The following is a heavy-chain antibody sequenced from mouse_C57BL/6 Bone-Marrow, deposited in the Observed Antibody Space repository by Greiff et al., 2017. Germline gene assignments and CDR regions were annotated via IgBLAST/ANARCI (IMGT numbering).Heavy chain of an antibody. CDR2: IYPRSGNT. Sequence: QVQLQQSGAELARPGASVKLSCKASGYTFTSYGISWVKQRTGQGLEWIGEIYPRSGNTSYNEKFKGKATLTADKSSSTAYLELRSLTSEDSAVYFCARWGYYSNAWFAYWGQGTLVTVSA. J-gene: IGHJ3*01. CDR1: GYTFTSYG. D-gene: IGHD2-5*01. V-gene: IGHV1-81*01. CDR3: ARWGYYSNAWFAY.